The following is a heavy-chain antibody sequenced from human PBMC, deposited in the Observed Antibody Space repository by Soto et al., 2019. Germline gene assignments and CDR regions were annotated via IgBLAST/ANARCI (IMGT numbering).Heavy chain of an antibody. D-gene: IGHD1-20*01. Sequence: ESGPTLVNPTQTLTLTCTFSGFSLSTSGMRVSWIRQPPGKALEWLARIDWDDDKFYSTSLKTRLTISKDTRKNQVVLTMANMEPADTATYYCARSIRGPRRFNGMDVWGQGTTVTVSS. CDR1: GFSLSTSGMR. J-gene: IGHJ6*02. V-gene: IGHV2-70*04. CDR3: ARSIRGPRRFNGMDV. CDR2: IDWDDDK.